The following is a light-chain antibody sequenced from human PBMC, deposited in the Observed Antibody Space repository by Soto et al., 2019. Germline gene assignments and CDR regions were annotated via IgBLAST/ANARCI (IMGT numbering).Light chain of an antibody. J-gene: IGLJ3*02. CDR1: SSDVGGYNY. Sequence: QSALTQPRSVSGSPGQSVTISCTGTSSDVGGYNYVSWYQQHPGKAPQLMIYGVTNRPSGVSSRFSGSKSGNTASLTISGLQAEDEADYYCSSYVSSSTLVFGGGTKLTVL. V-gene: IGLV2-14*01. CDR3: SSYVSSSTLV. CDR2: GVT.